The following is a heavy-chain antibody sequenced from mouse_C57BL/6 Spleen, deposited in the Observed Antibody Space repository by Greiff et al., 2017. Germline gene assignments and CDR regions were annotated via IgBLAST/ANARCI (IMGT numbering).Heavy chain of an antibody. CDR1: GYTFTSYT. CDR3: ARGERGYDEFAY. D-gene: IGHD2-2*01. Sequence: QVQLQQSGAELARPGASVKMSCKASGYTFTSYTMHWVKQRPGQGLEWIGYINPSSGYTKYNQKFKDKATLTADKSSSTAYMQLSSLTSEDSAVYYCARGERGYDEFAYWGQGTLVTVSA. CDR2: INPSSGYT. J-gene: IGHJ3*01. V-gene: IGHV1-4*01.